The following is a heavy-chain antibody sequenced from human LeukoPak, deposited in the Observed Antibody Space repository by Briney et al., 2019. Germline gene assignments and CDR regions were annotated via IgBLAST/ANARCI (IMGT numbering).Heavy chain of an antibody. Sequence: ASLKVSCKASGYTFTSYGISWVRQAPGQGLEWMGWISAYNGNTNYAQKLQGRVTMTTDTSTSTAYMELRSLRSDDTAVYYCAREIKGGTMVRGTLYYYYYGMDVWGQGTTVTVSS. CDR1: GYTFTSYG. J-gene: IGHJ6*02. CDR3: AREIKGGTMVRGTLYYYYYGMDV. CDR2: ISAYNGNT. D-gene: IGHD3-10*01. V-gene: IGHV1-18*01.